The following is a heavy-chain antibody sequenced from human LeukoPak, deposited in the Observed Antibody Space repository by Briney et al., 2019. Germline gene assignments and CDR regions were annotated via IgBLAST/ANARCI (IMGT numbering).Heavy chain of an antibody. D-gene: IGHD3-9*01. CDR1: GFTFSSYE. CDR3: SFPPIFHFQH. J-gene: IGHJ1*01. CDR2: ISSSGSTI. Sequence: GGSLRPSCAASGFTFSSYEMNWVRQAPGKGLEWVSYISSSGSTIYYADSVKGRFTISRDNAKNSLYLQMNSLRAEDTAVYYCSFPPIFHFQHWGQGTLVTVSS. V-gene: IGHV3-48*03.